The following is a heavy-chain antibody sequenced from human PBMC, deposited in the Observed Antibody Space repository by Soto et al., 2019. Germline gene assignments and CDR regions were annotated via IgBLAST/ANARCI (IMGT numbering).Heavy chain of an antibody. V-gene: IGHV4-34*01. CDR1: GGSFSGYY. CDR2: INHSGST. Sequence: QVQLQQWGAGLLKPSETLSLTCAVYGGSFSGYYWSWIRQPPGKGLEWIGEINHSGSTNYSPSLKSRVTISVDTPKTRFSLRLSSVTAADTAVYYCARAVGYYGSGSYYPGWGQGTLVTVSS. J-gene: IGHJ4*02. CDR3: ARAVGYYGSGSYYPG. D-gene: IGHD3-10*01.